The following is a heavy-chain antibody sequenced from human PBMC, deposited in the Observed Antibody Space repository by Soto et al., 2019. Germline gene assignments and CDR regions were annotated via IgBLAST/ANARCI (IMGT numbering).Heavy chain of an antibody. Sequence: QVQLVQSGAEVKKPGASVKVSCKAPGYTFTSYAMHWVRQAPGQRLEWMGWINAGNGNTKYSQKFQGRVTMTRDTPASTAYMELSSLRSEDTAVYYCTREHIFDNWGQGTLVTVSS. CDR2: INAGNGNT. CDR1: GYTFTSYA. V-gene: IGHV1-3*01. J-gene: IGHJ4*02. CDR3: TREHIFDN.